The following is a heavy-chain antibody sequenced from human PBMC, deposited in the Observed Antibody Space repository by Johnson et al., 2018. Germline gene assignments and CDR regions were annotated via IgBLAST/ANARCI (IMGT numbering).Heavy chain of an antibody. V-gene: IGHV3-21*01. Sequence: EVQLVESGGGLVKPGGSLRLSCAASGFTFSSYSMNWVRQAPGKGLEWVSSISSSSSYIYYADSVKGRFTISRDNAKNSLYLQMNSLRAEDTAVYYCARDLRGATGYGMDVWGQGTTVTVSS. J-gene: IGHJ6*02. CDR2: ISSSSSYI. CDR1: GFTFSSYS. D-gene: IGHD3-3*01. CDR3: ARDLRGATGYGMDV.